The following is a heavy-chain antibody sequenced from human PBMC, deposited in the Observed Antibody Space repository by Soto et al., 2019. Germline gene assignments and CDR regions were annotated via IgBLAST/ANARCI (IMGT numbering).Heavy chain of an antibody. CDR1: GFTFSSYA. V-gene: IGHV3-30-3*01. CDR3: ARDLRGGDCYPGYFDY. Sequence: GGSLRLSCAASGFTFSSYAMHWVRQAPGKGLEWVAVISYDGSNKYYADSVKGRFTISRDNSKNTLYLQMNSLRAADTAVYYCARDLRGGDCYPGYFDYWGQGTLVNVS. CDR2: ISYDGSNK. J-gene: IGHJ4*02. D-gene: IGHD2-21*02.